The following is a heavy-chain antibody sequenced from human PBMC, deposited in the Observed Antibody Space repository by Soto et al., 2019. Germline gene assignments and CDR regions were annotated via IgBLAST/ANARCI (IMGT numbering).Heavy chain of an antibody. CDR2: IIPMFGSP. V-gene: IGHV1-69*01. Sequence: QVQLVQSGPEVKKPGSSVKVSCRASGGTFSDSALSWVRQAPGQGLEWMGGIIPMFGSPEYAQKFLGRVTITADVSTSTAYMELSSLSVDDTAKYYCARASIGYGGGFSFYGMDVWGQGTTVTVSS. CDR1: GGTFSDSA. D-gene: IGHD5-12*01. J-gene: IGHJ6*02. CDR3: ARASIGYGGGFSFYGMDV.